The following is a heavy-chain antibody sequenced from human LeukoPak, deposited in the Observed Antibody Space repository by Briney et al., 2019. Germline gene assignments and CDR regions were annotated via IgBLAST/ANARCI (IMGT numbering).Heavy chain of an antibody. V-gene: IGHV4-4*07. D-gene: IGHD4-17*01. CDR3: ARSADYGVYNWFDP. Sequence: PSETLSLTCTISGGSINNYYWSWIRQSAGMGLEWIGRIYTSGNTHYNPSLKSRVTMSLDTSRNHFSLKLSSVTAADTAVYYCARSADYGVYNWFDPWGQGTLVTVSS. CDR1: GGSINNYY. J-gene: IGHJ5*02. CDR2: IYTSGNT.